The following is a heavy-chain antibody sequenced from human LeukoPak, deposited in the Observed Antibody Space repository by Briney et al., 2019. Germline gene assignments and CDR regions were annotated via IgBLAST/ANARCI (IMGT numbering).Heavy chain of an antibody. V-gene: IGHV5-51*01. CDR3: ARRVDSYWFFDY. CDR1: GYSFTNYW. D-gene: IGHD1-26*01. J-gene: IGHJ4*02. Sequence: GESLKISCKGSGYSFTNYWIGWVRQMPGKGLEWMGIIYPGDSDTRYIPSFQGQVTISADKSINTAYLQWTSLRASDTAMYYCARRVDSYWFFDYWGQGTLVTVSS. CDR2: IYPGDSDT.